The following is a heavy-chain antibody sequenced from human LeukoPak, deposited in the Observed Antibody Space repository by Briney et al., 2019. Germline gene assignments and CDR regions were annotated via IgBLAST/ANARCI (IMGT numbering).Heavy chain of an antibody. V-gene: IGHV1-2*02. Sequence: ASVKVSCKASAYTFTGYYLHWVRQAPGQGVEWMGWLDPYNGDTEYAQKFQGRGTMTRDRSISTAYMDLARLTSDDTAVYFCARRSRNGLDAFDIWGQGTMVTVSS. CDR3: ARRSRNGLDAFDI. CDR2: LDPYNGDT. J-gene: IGHJ3*02. CDR1: AYTFTGYY. D-gene: IGHD1-14*01.